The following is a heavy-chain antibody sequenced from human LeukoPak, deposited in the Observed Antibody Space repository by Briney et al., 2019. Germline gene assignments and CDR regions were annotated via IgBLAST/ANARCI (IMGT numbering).Heavy chain of an antibody. D-gene: IGHD2-15*01. CDR1: GFTFSSYS. J-gene: IGHJ3*02. CDR2: ISSSSSYI. CDR3: ARQWVAATRLAAFDI. Sequence: GGSLRLSCAAYGFTFSSYSMIWVRQAPGQGLEWVSSISSSSSYIYYADSVKGRFTISRDNAKNSLYLQMNSLRAEDTAVYYCARQWVAATRLAAFDIWGQGTMVTVSS. V-gene: IGHV3-21*01.